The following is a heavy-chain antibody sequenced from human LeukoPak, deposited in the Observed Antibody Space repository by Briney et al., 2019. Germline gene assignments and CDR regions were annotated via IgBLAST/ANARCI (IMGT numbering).Heavy chain of an antibody. CDR2: ISGSGGST. CDR3: AKTNWNYTNNWFDP. J-gene: IGHJ5*02. Sequence: GGSLRLSCAASVFTFSSYAMSWVRQAPGKGLEWVSAISGSGGSTYYADSVKGRFTISRDNSKNTLYLQMNSLRAEDTAVYYCAKTNWNYTNNWFDPWGQGTLVTVSS. D-gene: IGHD1-7*01. V-gene: IGHV3-23*01. CDR1: VFTFSSYA.